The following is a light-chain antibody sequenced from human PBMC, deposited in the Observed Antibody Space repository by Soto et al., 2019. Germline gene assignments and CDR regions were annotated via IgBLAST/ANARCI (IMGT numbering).Light chain of an antibody. Sequence: IVLTQSPGTLYLSPGERATLSCRASQSFSSSYSAWYQQKPGQDPRLLIYGASSSATGIPGRFSGRGSGTDFTLISGSLETEDFALDYCQQYGSTPYTFGQGTKLEIK. V-gene: IGKV3-20*01. J-gene: IGKJ2*01. CDR3: QQYGSTPYT. CDR1: QSFSSSY. CDR2: GAS.